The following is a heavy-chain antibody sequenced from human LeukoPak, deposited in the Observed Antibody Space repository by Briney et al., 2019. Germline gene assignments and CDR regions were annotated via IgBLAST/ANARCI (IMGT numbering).Heavy chain of an antibody. CDR3: ASGIVVVPAAPY. V-gene: IGHV3-21*01. J-gene: IGHJ4*02. CDR1: GFTFSSYS. CDR2: ISSSSSYI. D-gene: IGHD2-2*01. Sequence: PVGSLRLSCGASGFTFSSYSMNWVRQAPGKGLEWVSSISSSSSYIYYADSVKGRFTISRDNAKNSLYLQMNSLRAEDTAVYYCASGIVVVPAAPYWGQGTLVTVSP.